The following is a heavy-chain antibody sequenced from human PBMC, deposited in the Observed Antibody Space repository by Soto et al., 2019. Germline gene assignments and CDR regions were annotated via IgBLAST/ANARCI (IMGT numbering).Heavy chain of an antibody. Sequence: PSETLSLTCAVSGGSISSGGYSWSWIRQTPGKGLEWIGYMYHSGSTYYNPSLKSRVAISIDRSKNQFSLKLSSVTAADTAVYYCARRQGDFELVGDHRYRLAFSGQGSSVTVSS. CDR2: MYHSGST. CDR1: GGSISSGGYS. V-gene: IGHV4-30-2*02. D-gene: IGHD2-21*01. CDR3: ARRQGDFELVGDHRYRLAF. J-gene: IGHJ6*02.